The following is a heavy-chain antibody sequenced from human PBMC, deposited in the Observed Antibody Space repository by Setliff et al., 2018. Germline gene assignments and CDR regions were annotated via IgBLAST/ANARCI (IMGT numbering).Heavy chain of an antibody. CDR1: GGPFSGYY. CDR2: IYTYGST. D-gene: IGHD3-10*01. V-gene: IGHV4-59*10. J-gene: IGHJ4*02. Sequence: PSETLSLTCAVQGGPFSGYYWSWIRQSAGKGLECLGRIYTYGSTKYNPSRNSRVTLLIDTAKNQFSLKLSSVTAADTAVYYCARRFSSGNYNNLGYWGQGALVTVSS. CDR3: ARRFSSGNYNNLGY.